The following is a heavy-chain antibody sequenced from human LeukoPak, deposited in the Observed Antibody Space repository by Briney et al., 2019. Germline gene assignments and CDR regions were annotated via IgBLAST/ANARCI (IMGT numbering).Heavy chain of an antibody. Sequence: GGSLRLSCATSGFTFSSYAMHWVRQAPGKGLEWVAVISYDGSNKYYADSVKGRFTISRDNSKNTLYLQMNSLRAEDTAVYYCARDASSGWFHPLPYYMDVWGKGTTVTVSS. CDR3: ARDASSGWFHPLPYYMDV. CDR1: GFTFSSYA. CDR2: ISYDGSNK. V-gene: IGHV3-30*01. D-gene: IGHD6-19*01. J-gene: IGHJ6*03.